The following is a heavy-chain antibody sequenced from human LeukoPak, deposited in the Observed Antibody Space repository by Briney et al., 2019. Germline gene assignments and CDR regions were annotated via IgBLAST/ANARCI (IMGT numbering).Heavy chain of an antibody. CDR1: GFTFSSYV. CDR3: ARGKSYCGGDCYRGQGAFDI. D-gene: IGHD2-21*02. V-gene: IGHV3-11*04. CDR2: ISSSGSTI. Sequence: GGSLRLSCAASGFTFSSYVMSWIRQAPGKGLEWVSYISSSGSTIYYADSVKGRFTISRDNAKNSLYLQMNSLRAEDTAVYYCARGKSYCGGDCYRGQGAFDIWGQGTMVTVSS. J-gene: IGHJ3*02.